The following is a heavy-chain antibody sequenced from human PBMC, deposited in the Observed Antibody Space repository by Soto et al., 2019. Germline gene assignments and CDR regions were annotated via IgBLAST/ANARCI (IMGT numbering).Heavy chain of an antibody. CDR2: ISSSSSYI. CDR3: ARVAYPTHSYYDYYIDV. CDR1: GFTFSSYS. Sequence: EVQLVESGGGLVKPGGSLRLSCAASGFTFSSYSMNWVRQAPGKGLEWVSSISSSSSYIYYADSVKGRFTISRDNAKNSLYLQMNSLRAEDTAVYYCARVAYPTHSYYDYYIDVWGKGTTVTVSS. V-gene: IGHV3-21*01. J-gene: IGHJ6*03.